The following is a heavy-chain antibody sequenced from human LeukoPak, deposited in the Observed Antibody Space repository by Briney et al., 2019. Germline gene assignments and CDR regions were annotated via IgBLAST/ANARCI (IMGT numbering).Heavy chain of an antibody. V-gene: IGHV3-23*01. CDR1: GFTFNNYA. J-gene: IGHJ2*01. D-gene: IGHD1-26*01. CDR3: AKDRTVGASYWYFDL. Sequence: GGSLRLSCAASGFTFNNYAMNWVRQAPGKGLEWVSVISGSGGTTYYADSVKGRFTISRDSSKNTLFLHMNTLRAEDTAIYYCAKDRTVGASYWYFDLWGRGTLVTVSS. CDR2: ISGSGGTT.